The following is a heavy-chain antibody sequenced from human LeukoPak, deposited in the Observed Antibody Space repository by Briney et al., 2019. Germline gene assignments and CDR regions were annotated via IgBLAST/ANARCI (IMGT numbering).Heavy chain of an antibody. Sequence: SETLFLTCAVSGYSISSSNWWGRIRQPPGKGLEWIGYIYYSGSTYYNPSLKSRVTMSVDTSKNQFSLELSSVTAVDTAVYYCARTQSGSYYVFDYWGQGTLVTVSS. J-gene: IGHJ4*02. V-gene: IGHV4-28*01. CDR3: ARTQSGSYYVFDY. CDR2: IYYSGST. CDR1: GYSISSSNW. D-gene: IGHD1-26*01.